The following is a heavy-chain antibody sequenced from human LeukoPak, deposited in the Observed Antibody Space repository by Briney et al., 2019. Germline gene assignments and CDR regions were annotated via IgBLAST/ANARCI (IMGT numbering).Heavy chain of an antibody. Sequence: SETLSLTCTVSGGSISSSSYYWCWIRQPPGKGLEWIGSIYYSGSTYYNPSLKSRVTISVDTSKNQFSLKLSSVTAADTAVYYCARHFGGYNYFDYWGQGTLVTVSS. V-gene: IGHV4-39*01. D-gene: IGHD5-24*01. CDR1: GGSISSSSYY. CDR3: ARHFGGYNYFDY. CDR2: IYYSGST. J-gene: IGHJ4*02.